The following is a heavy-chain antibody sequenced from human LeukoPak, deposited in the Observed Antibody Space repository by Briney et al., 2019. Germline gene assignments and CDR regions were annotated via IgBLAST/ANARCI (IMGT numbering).Heavy chain of an antibody. CDR2: IYYSGST. J-gene: IGHJ4*02. CDR3: ARRARGGLDPGSFDY. D-gene: IGHD3/OR15-3a*01. V-gene: IGHV4-39*01. CDR1: GGSISSSSYY. Sequence: SETLSLTCTVSGGSISSSSYYWGWIRQPPGKGLEWIGSIYYSGSTYYNPSLKSRVTISVDTSQNQFSLKLSSVTAADTAVYYCARRARGGLDPGSFDYWGQGTLVTVSS.